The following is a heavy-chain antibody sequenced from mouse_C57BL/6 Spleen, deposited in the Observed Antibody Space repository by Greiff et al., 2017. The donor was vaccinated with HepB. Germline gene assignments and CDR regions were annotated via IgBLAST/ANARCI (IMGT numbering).Heavy chain of an antibody. V-gene: IGHV3-1*01. D-gene: IGHD2-4*01. J-gene: IGHJ1*03. CDR1: GYSITSGYD. Sequence: VQLQQSGPGMVKPSQSLSLTCTVTGYSITSGYDWHWIRHFPGNKLEWMGYISYSGSTNYNPSLKSRISITHDTSKNHFFLKLNSVTTEDTATYYCAREDDYDSWYFDVWGTGTTVTVSS. CDR3: AREDDYDSWYFDV. CDR2: ISYSGST.